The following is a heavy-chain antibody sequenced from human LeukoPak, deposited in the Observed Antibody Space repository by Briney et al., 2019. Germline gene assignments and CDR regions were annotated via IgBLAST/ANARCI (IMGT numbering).Heavy chain of an antibody. V-gene: IGHV4-59*12. Sequence: SETLSLTCTVSGGSISSYYWSWIRQPPGKGLEWIGYIYYSGSTNYNPSLKSRVTMSVDKSKNQFSLKLSSVTAADTAVYYCARVSPYDFWSGYYPTFDYWGQGTLVTVSS. CDR3: ARVSPYDFWSGYYPTFDY. CDR1: GGSISSYY. J-gene: IGHJ4*02. D-gene: IGHD3-3*01. CDR2: IYYSGST.